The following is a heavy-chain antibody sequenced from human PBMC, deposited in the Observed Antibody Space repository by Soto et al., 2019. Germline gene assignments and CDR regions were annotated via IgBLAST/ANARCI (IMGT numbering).Heavy chain of an antibody. Sequence: PGGSLRFSCAASGFTFSSYAMSWVRQAPGKGLEWVSAISGSGGSTYYADSVKGRFTISRDNSKNTLYLQMNSVRAEDTAVYYCAKASIVVVVAATVLDYWGQGTLVTVSS. D-gene: IGHD2-15*01. J-gene: IGHJ4*02. V-gene: IGHV3-23*01. CDR1: GFTFSSYA. CDR2: ISGSGGST. CDR3: AKASIVVVVAATVLDY.